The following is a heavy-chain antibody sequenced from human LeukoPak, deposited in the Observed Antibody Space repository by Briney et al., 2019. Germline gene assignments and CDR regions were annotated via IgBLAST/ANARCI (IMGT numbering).Heavy chain of an antibody. V-gene: IGHV3-30-3*01. CDR1: GFTFSYYN. Sequence: SGRSQTLSCAASGFTFSYYNMHWVRQAPGKGLEWVAVISYDGSNKYYADSVKGRFTISRDNSKNTLYLQMNSLRAEDTAVYYCARVLNYYDSSGYYFSYWG. CDR2: ISYDGSNK. J-gene: IGHJ4*01. D-gene: IGHD3-22*01. CDR3: ARVLNYYDSSGYYFSY.